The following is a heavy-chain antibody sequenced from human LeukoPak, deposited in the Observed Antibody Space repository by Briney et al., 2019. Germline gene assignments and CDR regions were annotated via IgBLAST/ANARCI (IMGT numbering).Heavy chain of an antibody. CDR2: INSDGSST. D-gene: IGHD3-22*01. CDR3: ARGYHSDSREVGD. Sequence: PGGSLRLSCAASGITFSNYWMHWVRQAPGKGLVWVSRINSDGSSTSYADSVKGRFTISRDNAKKTLYLQMNSLRAEDTAVYYCARGYHSDSREVGDWGQGTLVTVSS. J-gene: IGHJ4*02. V-gene: IGHV3-74*01. CDR1: GITFSNYW.